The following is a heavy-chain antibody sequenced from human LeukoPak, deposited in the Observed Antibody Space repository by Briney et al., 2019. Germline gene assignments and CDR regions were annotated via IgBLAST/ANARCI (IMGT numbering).Heavy chain of an antibody. CDR2: INPNSGGT. CDR1: GYTFTGYY. J-gene: IGHJ3*02. CDR3: ARRVIWLVLVADMAFDI. D-gene: IGHD6-19*01. Sequence: ASVKVSCKASGYTFTGYYMHWVRQAPGQGLEWMGWINPNSGGTNYAQKFQGRVTMTRDTSISTAYMELSRLRSDDTAVYYCARRVIWLVLVADMAFDIWGQGTMVTVSS. V-gene: IGHV1-2*02.